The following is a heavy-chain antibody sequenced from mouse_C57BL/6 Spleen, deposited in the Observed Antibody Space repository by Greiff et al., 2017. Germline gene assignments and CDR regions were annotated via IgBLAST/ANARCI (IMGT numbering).Heavy chain of an antibody. CDR1: GYAFSSYW. J-gene: IGHJ2*01. CDR2: IYPGDGDT. V-gene: IGHV1-80*01. Sequence: VQLQQSGAELVKPGASVKISCKASGYAFSSYWMNWVKQRPGKGLEWIGQIYPGDGDTNYNGKFKGKATLTADNSSSTAYMQLSSLTSEDSAVYFWARSGDYDGGDYFDYWGQGTTLTVSS. D-gene: IGHD2-4*01. CDR3: ARSGDYDGGDYFDY.